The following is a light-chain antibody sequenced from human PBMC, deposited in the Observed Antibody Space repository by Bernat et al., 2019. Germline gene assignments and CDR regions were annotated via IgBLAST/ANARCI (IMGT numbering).Light chain of an antibody. CDR2: ATS. J-gene: IGKJ2*01. CDR1: QGIGTY. CDR3: QQYDTYPYA. Sequence: AIRMTQSPSSFSVSTGDRVTITCRASQGIGTYLSWYQQKPGLAPKLLIYATSTLQTGVPPRFSGSKDGTDFTLTISRLQSEDFATYYCQQYDTYPYAVGKGTKLEIK. V-gene: IGKV1-8*01.